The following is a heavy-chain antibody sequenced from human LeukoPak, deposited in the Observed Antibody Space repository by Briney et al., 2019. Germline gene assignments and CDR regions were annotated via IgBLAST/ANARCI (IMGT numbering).Heavy chain of an antibody. D-gene: IGHD4-17*01. Sequence: SETLSLTCGVYGGSFSGYYWSWLRQPPGKGLEWIGEINHSGSTNYDSSLKSRVTISVDTSKNQVSLKPSSVLVADTAVYYCARGGGDYYMDVWGKGTTVTVSS. J-gene: IGHJ6*03. CDR1: GGSFSGYY. CDR2: INHSGST. V-gene: IGHV4-34*01. CDR3: ARGGGDYYMDV.